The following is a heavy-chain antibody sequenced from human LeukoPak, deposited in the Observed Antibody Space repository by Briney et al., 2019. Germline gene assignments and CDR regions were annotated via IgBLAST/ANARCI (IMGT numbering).Heavy chain of an antibody. J-gene: IGHJ4*02. V-gene: IGHV3-23*01. CDR2: ITYSSGYT. CDR3: VLSSSWSKFDY. D-gene: IGHD6-13*01. CDR1: GFTFSSYD. Sequence: PGGSLRLSCAASGFTFSSYDMSWVRQAPGKGLEWVSGITYSSGYTYYADSVKGRFTISRDNSRNTLYLQMNSLRAEDTAVYYCVLSSSWSKFDYWGQGTLVSVST.